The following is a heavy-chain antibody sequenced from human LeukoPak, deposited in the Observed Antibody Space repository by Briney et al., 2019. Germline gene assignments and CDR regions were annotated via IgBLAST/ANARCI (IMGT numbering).Heavy chain of an antibody. V-gene: IGHV3-23*01. CDR2: ISCSGDPP. CDR1: GFTFSIYA. D-gene: IGHD4-23*01. Sequence: GGXLXLSXXAAGFTFSIYAMRGGRQAPGGGVERVSFISCSGDPPSFADSVTARFSISRDNSKTTVSLQMNSLRVEDTAVYYCVKDWSTVVSPGHYWGQATLVSVSS. CDR3: VKDWSTVVSPGHY. J-gene: IGHJ4*02.